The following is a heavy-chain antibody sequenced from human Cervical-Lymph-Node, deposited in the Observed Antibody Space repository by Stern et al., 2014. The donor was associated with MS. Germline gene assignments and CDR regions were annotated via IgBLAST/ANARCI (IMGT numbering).Heavy chain of an antibody. D-gene: IGHD4-23*01. V-gene: IGHV3-21*01. Sequence: EVQLVESGGGLVKPGGSLRLSCAASGFTFSSYSMNWVRQAPGQGLACVASISSGGSYIYYADSLKGRFTISRDNAKNSLYLQMNSLRAEDTAVYYCARGRGGNYRYYFDYWGQGTLVTVSS. CDR3: ARGRGGNYRYYFDY. J-gene: IGHJ4*02. CDR2: ISSGGSYI. CDR1: GFTFSSYS.